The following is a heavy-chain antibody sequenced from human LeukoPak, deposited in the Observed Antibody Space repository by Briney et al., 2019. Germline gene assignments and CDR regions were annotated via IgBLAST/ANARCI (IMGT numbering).Heavy chain of an antibody. CDR1: GYTFTTYG. Sequence: ASVKVSCKASGYTFTTYGISWVRQAPGQRLECMGWINPYNGNTNYAQKLQGRVTMTTDTSTSTAYMELRSLRSDDTAVYYCARELYGRFEHWGQGTLVTVSS. CDR3: ARELYGRFEH. J-gene: IGHJ4*02. V-gene: IGHV1-18*01. D-gene: IGHD2-2*02. CDR2: INPYNGNT.